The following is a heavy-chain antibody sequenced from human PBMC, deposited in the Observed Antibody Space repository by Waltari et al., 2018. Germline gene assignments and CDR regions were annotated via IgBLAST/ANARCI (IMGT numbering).Heavy chain of an antibody. CDR3: ARRGSGWKTPQYYYAMDV. V-gene: IGHV5-51*03. J-gene: IGHJ6*02. Sequence: EEQLVQSGAEVKKPGESLKISCKGSGFTFNSYWIAWVRQLPGQGLEWMGIIFPGASDIRYSPSFEGQVSISVDKSINTAYLQWRSLKASDTGIYYCARRGSGWKTPQYYYAMDVWGQGTTVTVSS. CDR1: GFTFNSYW. D-gene: IGHD6-25*01. CDR2: IFPGASDI.